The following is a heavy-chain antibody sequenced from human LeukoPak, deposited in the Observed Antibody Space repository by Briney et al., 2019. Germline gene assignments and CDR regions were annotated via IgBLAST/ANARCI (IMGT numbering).Heavy chain of an antibody. V-gene: IGHV1-2*02. D-gene: IGHD3-10*01. CDR1: GYTFTGYY. CDR2: INPNSGGT. Sequence: ASVKVSCKASGYTFTGYYMHWVRQAPGQGLEWMGWINPNSGGTNYAQKFQGRATMTRDTSISTAYMELSRLRSDDTAVYYCAVRGVIFEYGAFDIWGQGTMVTVSS. CDR3: AVRGVIFEYGAFDI. J-gene: IGHJ3*02.